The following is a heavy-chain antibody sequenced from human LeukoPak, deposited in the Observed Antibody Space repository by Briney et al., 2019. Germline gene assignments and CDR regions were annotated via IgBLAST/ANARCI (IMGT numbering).Heavy chain of an antibody. V-gene: IGHV3-74*01. CDR3: SRGGGDHAFDI. Sequence: GGSLRLSCAASGFSVSSSYMSWVRQAPGKGLVWVSRINSDGSNTIYADSVKGRFTFSRDNAKNTLYLQMNSLRAEDTAVYYCSRGGGDHAFDIWGQGTMVTVSS. CDR2: INSDGSNT. J-gene: IGHJ3*02. CDR1: GFSVSSSY. D-gene: IGHD2-21*02.